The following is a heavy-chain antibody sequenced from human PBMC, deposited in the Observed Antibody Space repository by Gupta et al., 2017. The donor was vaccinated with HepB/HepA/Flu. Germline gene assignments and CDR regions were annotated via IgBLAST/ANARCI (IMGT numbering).Heavy chain of an antibody. Sequence: VQLLESGGGLVQPGGSLRLSCAASRVTFTNYAMSWVRQAPGKGLERVSTIGGSGVRTYYADSVKGRFTISRDNSKNTLYLEMNSLRGEDTAVYYCAKEGLVVGATWVDYWGQGTLVTVSS. V-gene: IGHV3-23*01. J-gene: IGHJ4*02. CDR2: IGGSGVRT. D-gene: IGHD1-26*01. CDR1: RVTFTNYA. CDR3: AKEGLVVGATWVDY.